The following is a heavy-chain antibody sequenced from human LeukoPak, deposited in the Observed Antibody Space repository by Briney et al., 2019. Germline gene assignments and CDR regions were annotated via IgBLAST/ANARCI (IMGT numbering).Heavy chain of an antibody. CDR1: GASIIGSY. CDR3: ARIDSAYYYGMDV. D-gene: IGHD3-9*01. Sequence: SETLSLTCTVSGASIIGSYCSWIRQPPGEELEWIGYIDHSGSTNYRPSLRGRVTLSVDTSKNQFSLKVNSVTAADTAVYYCARIDSAYYYGMDVWGQGTTVTVSS. CDR2: IDHSGST. V-gene: IGHV4-59*01. J-gene: IGHJ6*02.